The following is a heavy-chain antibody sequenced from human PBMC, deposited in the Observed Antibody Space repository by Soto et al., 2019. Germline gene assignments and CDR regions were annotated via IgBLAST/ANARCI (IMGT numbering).Heavy chain of an antibody. D-gene: IGHD2-15*01. J-gene: IGHJ4*02. Sequence: GGSLRLSCAASGFSFSSYTMNWVRQAPGKGLQWVSSITGGSTYIYYTDSVKGRFTISRDNARNSLFLEMNGLRDEDTAVYYCATQPFCSGGNCSDYWGQGTPVTVSS. CDR3: ATQPFCSGGNCSDY. CDR1: GFSFSSYT. V-gene: IGHV3-21*01. CDR2: ITGGSTYI.